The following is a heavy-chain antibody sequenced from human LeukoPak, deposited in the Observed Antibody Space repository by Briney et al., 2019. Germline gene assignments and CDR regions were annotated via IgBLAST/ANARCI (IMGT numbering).Heavy chain of an antibody. CDR1: GFTFSSYG. J-gene: IGHJ6*03. Sequence: SGGSLRLSCAASGFTFSSYGMHWVRQAPGKGLEWVSYISSSGSTIYYADSVKGRFTISRDNSKNTLYLQMNSLRAEDTAVYYCAKDLDYFYYYMDFWGKGTTVTISS. CDR3: AKDLDYFYYYMDF. V-gene: IGHV3-48*01. CDR2: ISSSGSTI.